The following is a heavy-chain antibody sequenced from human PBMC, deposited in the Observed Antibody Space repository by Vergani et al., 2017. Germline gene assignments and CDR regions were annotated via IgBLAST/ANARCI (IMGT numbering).Heavy chain of an antibody. Sequence: QVQLVESEGGVVQPGRSLTPSCVASGFTFSSHSMHWVRQAPGKGLEWVAVIWYDGSNKYYGDSVKGRFTISRDNSKNTLYLQMNSLRVEDTAVYYCARWGNEKRLDSWGQGTLVTVSS. J-gene: IGHJ5*01. CDR2: IWYDGSNK. CDR3: ARWGNEKRLDS. CDR1: GFTFSSHS. V-gene: IGHV3-33*01. D-gene: IGHD1-1*01.